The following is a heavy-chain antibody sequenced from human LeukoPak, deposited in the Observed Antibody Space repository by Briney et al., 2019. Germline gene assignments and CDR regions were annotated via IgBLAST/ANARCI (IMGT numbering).Heavy chain of an antibody. CDR3: ARFSWSHFDY. CDR1: GGSFSGYY. D-gene: IGHD2-15*01. CDR2: INHSGST. V-gene: IGHV4-34*01. J-gene: IGHJ4*02. Sequence: SETLSLTCAVYGGSFSGYYWSWIRQPPGKGLEWIGEINHSGSTNYNPSLKSRVTISVDTSKNQFSLKLSSVTAADTAVYYCARFSWSHFDYWGQGTLVTVSS.